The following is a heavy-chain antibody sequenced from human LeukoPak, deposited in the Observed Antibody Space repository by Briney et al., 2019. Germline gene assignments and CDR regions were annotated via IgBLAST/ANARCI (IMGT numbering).Heavy chain of an antibody. V-gene: IGHV1-58*01. J-gene: IGHJ6*02. CDR2: IVVGSGNT. Sequence: ASVKVSCKASGFTFTSSAVQWVRQARGQRLEWIGWIVVGSGNTNYAQKFQERVTITRDMSTSTAYMELSSLRPEDTAVYYCAAYDRAMVQGVNLRNYYYGMDVWGQGTTVTVSS. CDR3: AAYDRAMVQGVNLRNYYYGMDV. CDR1: GFTFTSSA. D-gene: IGHD3-10*01.